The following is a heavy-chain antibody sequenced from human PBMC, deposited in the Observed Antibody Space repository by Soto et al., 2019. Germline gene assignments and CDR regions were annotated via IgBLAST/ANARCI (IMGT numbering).Heavy chain of an antibody. V-gene: IGHV1-69*13. J-gene: IGHJ6*02. D-gene: IGHD2-2*01. CDR1: AGTFSSYA. CDR3: ARMQGYCSSTSCYRGRGYYYYGMDV. Sequence: SVKVSCKASAGTFSSYASSWVRQAPGQGLEWMGGIIPIFGTANYAQKFQGRVTITADESTSTAYMELSSLRSEDTAVYYCARMQGYCSSTSCYRGRGYYYYGMDVWGPGTTVTVS. CDR2: IIPIFGTA.